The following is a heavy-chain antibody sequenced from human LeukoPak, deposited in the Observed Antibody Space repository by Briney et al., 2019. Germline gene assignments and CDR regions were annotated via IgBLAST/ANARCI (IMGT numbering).Heavy chain of an antibody. Sequence: GGSLRLSCAASGFTFSSYGMHWVRQAPGKGLEWVAVISYDGSNKYYADSVKGRFTISRDNSKNTLYLQMNSLRAEDTAVYYCAKDQGMVRGVTEYYYYYGMDVWGQGTMVAVSS. CDR1: GFTFSSYG. CDR2: ISYDGSNK. CDR3: AKDQGMVRGVTEYYYYYGMDV. D-gene: IGHD3-10*01. J-gene: IGHJ6*02. V-gene: IGHV3-30*18.